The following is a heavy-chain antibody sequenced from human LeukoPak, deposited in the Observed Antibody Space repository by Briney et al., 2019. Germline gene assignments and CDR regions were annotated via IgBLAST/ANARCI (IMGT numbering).Heavy chain of an antibody. V-gene: IGHV3-7*01. J-gene: IGHJ5*02. CDR3: ARDLGYGALDP. Sequence: GGSLRLSCAASGFIFSSYWMNWVRQAPGKGLEWVALINPDGSQTNYVYSVKGRLTISRDNAENSLYLQMNSLRAEDTAVYYCARDLGYGALDPWGQGTLVTVSS. D-gene: IGHD4-17*01. CDR1: GFIFSSYW. CDR2: INPDGSQT.